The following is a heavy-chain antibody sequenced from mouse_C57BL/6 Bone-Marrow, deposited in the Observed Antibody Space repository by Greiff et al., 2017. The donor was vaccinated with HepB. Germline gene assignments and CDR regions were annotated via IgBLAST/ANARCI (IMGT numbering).Heavy chain of an antibody. CDR1: GFSLTSYA. CDR2: IWTGGGT. J-gene: IGHJ3*01. V-gene: IGHV2-9-1*01. Sequence: VKLQQSGPGLVAPSQSLSITCTVSGFSLTSYAISWVRQPPGKGLEWLGVIWTGGGTNYNSALKSRLSISKDNSKSQVFLKMNSLQTDDTARYYCARGNYDGAWFAYWGQGTLVTVSA. CDR3: ARGNYDGAWFAY. D-gene: IGHD2-4*01.